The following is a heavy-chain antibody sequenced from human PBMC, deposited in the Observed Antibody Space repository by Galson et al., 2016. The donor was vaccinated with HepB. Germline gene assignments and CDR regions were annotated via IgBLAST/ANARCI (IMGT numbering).Heavy chain of an antibody. Sequence: SLRLSCAASGFTFSNYAMHWVRQAPGKGLEWVAVVSFDGRKKYYADSMKGRFTISRDNAKNTLYLQMNSLRAEDTAVYYCTRAATVDQDFYYYVMDVWGQGTTVTVSS. CDR2: VSFDGRKK. J-gene: IGHJ6*02. D-gene: IGHD4-23*01. V-gene: IGHV3-30*04. CDR3: TRAATVDQDFYYYVMDV. CDR1: GFTFSNYA.